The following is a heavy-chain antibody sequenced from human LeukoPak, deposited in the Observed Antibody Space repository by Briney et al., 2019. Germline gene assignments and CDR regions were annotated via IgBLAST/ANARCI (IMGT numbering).Heavy chain of an antibody. Sequence: GESLKISCKGSGYSFTSYWIGWVRQMPGKGLEWMGIIYPGDSDTRYSPSFQGQVTISADKSISTAYLQWSSLKASDTARYYCARQDDDYGDYVDPYYFDYWGQGTLVTVSS. CDR3: ARQDDDYGDYVDPYYFDY. CDR1: GYSFTSYW. D-gene: IGHD4-17*01. V-gene: IGHV5-51*01. CDR2: IYPGDSDT. J-gene: IGHJ4*02.